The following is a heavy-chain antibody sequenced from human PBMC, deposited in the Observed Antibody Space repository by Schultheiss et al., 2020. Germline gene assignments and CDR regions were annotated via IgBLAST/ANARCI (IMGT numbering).Heavy chain of an antibody. J-gene: IGHJ4*02. D-gene: IGHD3-22*01. Sequence: SETLSLTCAVYGGSFSGYYWSWIRQPAGKGLEWIGRIYTSGSTNYSPSLKSRVTMSIDTSKNQFSLKLSSVTAADTAVYYCARVVGYYDSSGYFDYWGQGTLVTVSS. CDR2: IYTSGST. V-gene: IGHV4-59*10. CDR1: GGSFSGYY. CDR3: ARVVGYYDSSGYFDY.